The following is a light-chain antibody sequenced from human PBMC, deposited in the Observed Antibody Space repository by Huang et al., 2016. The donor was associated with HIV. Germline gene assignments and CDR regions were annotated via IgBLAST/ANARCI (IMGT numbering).Light chain of an antibody. CDR1: HRISSW. V-gene: IGKV1-5*03. J-gene: IGKJ1*01. CDR2: KAS. Sequence: DIQMTQSPSTLSAFVGDRVTITCRTSHRISSWLAWYQQKPGKAPNLLISKASNLESGGPARFSGNGAGTEFTLTISGLQPDDLATYYCQQQWTFGQGTKVEI. CDR3: QQQWT.